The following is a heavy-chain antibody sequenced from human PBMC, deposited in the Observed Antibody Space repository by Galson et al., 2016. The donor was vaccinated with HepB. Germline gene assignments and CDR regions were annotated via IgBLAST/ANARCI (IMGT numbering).Heavy chain of an antibody. Sequence: SVKVSCKASGGTLSSYAISWVRQAPGQGLEWMGGIIPIFDTVNYAQKFQGRVTITADESTSTANMDLSSLRSEDTAVYYCARLSRDGKPRGIAAADTYFHYGMDVWGQGTTVTVSS. CDR2: IIPIFDTV. CDR1: GGTLSSYA. J-gene: IGHJ6*02. V-gene: IGHV1-69*13. D-gene: IGHD6-13*01. CDR3: ARLSRDGKPRGIAAADTYFHYGMDV.